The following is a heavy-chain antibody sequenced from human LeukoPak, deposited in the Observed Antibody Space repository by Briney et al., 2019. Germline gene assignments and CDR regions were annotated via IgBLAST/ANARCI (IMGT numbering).Heavy chain of an antibody. V-gene: IGHV1-2*02. CDR3: ARVLDPYDFWSGFNWFDP. CDR1: GYTFTGYY. J-gene: IGHJ5*02. Sequence: ASVKVSCKASGYTFTGYYMHWVRQAPGQGLEWMGWINPNSGGTNYAQKFQGRVTMTRDTSISTAYMELSRLRSDDTAAYYCARVLDPYDFWSGFNWFDPWGQGTLVTVSP. D-gene: IGHD3-3*01. CDR2: INPNSGGT.